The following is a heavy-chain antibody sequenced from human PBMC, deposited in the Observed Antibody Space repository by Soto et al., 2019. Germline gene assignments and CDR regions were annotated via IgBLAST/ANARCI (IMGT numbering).Heavy chain of an antibody. CDR1: EFTFNNYW. J-gene: IGHJ5*02. CDR2: IKRDGSDK. Sequence: EVQLVESGGGLVQPGGSLRLSCAASEFTFNNYWMTWVRQAPEKGLEWVASIKRDGSDKYYLDSVKGRFTISRDNAKNSLYLQMNGLRADDTAVYFCARGTRVGWNTNWFDPWGQGTLVTVSS. CDR3: ARGTRVGWNTNWFDP. D-gene: IGHD1-1*01. V-gene: IGHV3-7*01.